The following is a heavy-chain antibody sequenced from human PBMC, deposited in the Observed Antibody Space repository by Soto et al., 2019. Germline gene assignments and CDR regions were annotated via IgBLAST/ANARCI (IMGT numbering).Heavy chain of an antibody. V-gene: IGHV4-34*01. J-gene: IGHJ2*01. CDR2: INHSGST. CDR1: GGSFSGYY. Sequence: QVQLQQWGAGLLKPSETLSLTCAVYGGSFSGYYWSWIRQPPGKGLEWIGEINHSGSTNYNPSLKSRVTILVDTSKNQFSLKLSSVTAADTAVYYCARRKPFGGWYFDLWGRGTLVTVSS. CDR3: ARRKPFGGWYFDL. D-gene: IGHD3-10*01.